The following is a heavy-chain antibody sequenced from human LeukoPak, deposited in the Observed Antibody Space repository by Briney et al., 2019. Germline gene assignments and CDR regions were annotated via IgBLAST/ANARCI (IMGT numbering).Heavy chain of an antibody. CDR1: GYTFTGYY. Sequence: ASVKVSCKASGYTFTGYYMHWVRQAPGQGLEWMGWINPNSGGTNYAQKFQAWVTMTRDTSISTAYMELSRLRSDDTAVYYCARVGDGDSSLYDYWGQGTLVTVSS. D-gene: IGHD5-24*01. CDR3: ARVGDGDSSLYDY. V-gene: IGHV1-2*04. J-gene: IGHJ4*02. CDR2: INPNSGGT.